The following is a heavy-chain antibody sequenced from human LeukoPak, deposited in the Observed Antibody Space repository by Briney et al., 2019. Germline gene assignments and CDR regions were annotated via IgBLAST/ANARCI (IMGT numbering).Heavy chain of an antibody. J-gene: IGHJ4*02. CDR1: GYTFISYD. CDR2: MNPNSGNT. D-gene: IGHD6-13*01. Sequence: ASVKVSCKASGYTFISYDINWVRQATGQGLEWMGWMNPNSGNTGYAQKLQGRVTMTRNTSISTAYMELSSLRSEDTAVYYCARALGNSSSWYFWGQGTLVTVSS. V-gene: IGHV1-8*01. CDR3: ARALGNSSSWYF.